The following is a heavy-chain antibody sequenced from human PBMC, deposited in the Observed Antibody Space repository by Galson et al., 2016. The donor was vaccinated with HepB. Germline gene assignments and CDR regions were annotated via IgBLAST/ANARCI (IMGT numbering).Heavy chain of an antibody. CDR2: IYPGDSDT. V-gene: IGHV5-51*01. D-gene: IGHD6-13*01. CDR1: GFSFTNYW. J-gene: IGHJ5*02. Sequence: QSGAEVKKPGESLKISCQGFGFSFTNYWIGWVRQMPGKGLEWMGIIYPGDSDTRYSPSFEGQVTISASKSISPAYLQWSSLKASDTAIYYCARQWGLIEATGPFDPWGQGTLVTVSS. CDR3: ARQWGLIEATGPFDP.